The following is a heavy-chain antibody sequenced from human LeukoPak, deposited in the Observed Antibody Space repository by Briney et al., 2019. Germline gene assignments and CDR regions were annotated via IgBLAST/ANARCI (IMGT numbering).Heavy chain of an antibody. Sequence: PGRSLRLSCAASGFTFSTSPMHWVRQAPGKGLEWVSVISSDGSSKYYSDSVKGRFTISRDNSKNTLYQQMDSLRAEDTAVYYCATGRYYDGSGYSLVDSWGQGTVVTVSS. CDR2: ISSDGSSK. CDR3: ATGRYYDGSGYSLVDS. D-gene: IGHD3-22*01. J-gene: IGHJ4*02. CDR1: GFTFSTSP. V-gene: IGHV3-30-3*01.